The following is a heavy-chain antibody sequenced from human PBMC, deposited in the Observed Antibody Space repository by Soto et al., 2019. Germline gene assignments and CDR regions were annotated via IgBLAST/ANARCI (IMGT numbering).Heavy chain of an antibody. CDR1: GYTFTGYY. CDR3: ARELGRGIAAAGY. V-gene: IGHV1-2*04. CDR2: INPNSGGT. Sequence: GASVKVSCKASGYTFTGYYMHWVRQAPGQGLEWMGWINPNSGGTNYAQKFQGWVTMTRDTSISTAYMELSRLRSDDTAVYYCARELGRGIAAAGYWGQGTLVTVSS. D-gene: IGHD6-13*01. J-gene: IGHJ4*02.